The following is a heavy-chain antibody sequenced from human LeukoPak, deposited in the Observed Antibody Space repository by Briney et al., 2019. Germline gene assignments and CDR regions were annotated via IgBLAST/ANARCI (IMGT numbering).Heavy chain of an antibody. CDR2: INHSGST. CDR3: ARGQIAAAWMDY. D-gene: IGHD6-13*01. CDR1: GGSFSGYY. Sequence: SETLSLTCAVYGGSFSGYYWSWIRQPPGKGLEWIGEINHSGSTNYNPSLKSRVTISVDTSKNQFSLKLNSVTAADTAVYYCARGQIAAAWMDYWGQGTLVTVSS. J-gene: IGHJ4*02. V-gene: IGHV4-34*01.